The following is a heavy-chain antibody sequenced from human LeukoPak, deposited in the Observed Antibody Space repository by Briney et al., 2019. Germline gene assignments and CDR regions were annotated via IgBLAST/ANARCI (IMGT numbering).Heavy chain of an antibody. J-gene: IGHJ4*02. CDR1: RFTFSSYG. CDR3: AKSSFCSSTSCYLPLDS. Sequence: PGGSLRLSCAASRFTFSSYGMHWVRQAPGQGLEWVAFIRFDGSTKYYADSVKGRYTISRDNSENTLYLQMNSLRAEDTAVYYCAKSSFCSSTSCYLPLDSWGQGTLVSVSS. D-gene: IGHD2-2*01. CDR2: IRFDGSTK. V-gene: IGHV3-30*02.